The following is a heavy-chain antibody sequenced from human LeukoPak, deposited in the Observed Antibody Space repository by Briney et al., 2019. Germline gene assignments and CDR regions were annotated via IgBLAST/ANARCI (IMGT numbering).Heavy chain of an antibody. V-gene: IGHV4-31*03. Sequence: SQTLSLTCTVSGGSISSGGYYWSWIRQHPGKGLEWIGYIYYSGSTYYNPSLKSRVTISVDTSKNQFSLKLSSVTAADTAVYYCARARSVMGATPNFGYWGQGTLVTVSS. CDR3: ARARSVMGATPNFGY. J-gene: IGHJ4*02. CDR1: GGSISSGGYY. CDR2: IYYSGST. D-gene: IGHD1-26*01.